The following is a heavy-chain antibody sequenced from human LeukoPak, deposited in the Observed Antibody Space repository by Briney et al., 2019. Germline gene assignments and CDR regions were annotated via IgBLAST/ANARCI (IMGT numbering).Heavy chain of an antibody. D-gene: IGHD5-24*01. CDR1: GFTFSSYE. CDR2: ISSSGSTI. Sequence: PGGSLRLSCAASGFTFSSYEMKWVRQAPGKGLEWVSYISSSGSTIYYADSVKGRFTISRDNAKNSLYLQMNSLRAEDTAVYYCAREGEMATFLFDYWGQGTLVTVSS. V-gene: IGHV3-48*03. CDR3: AREGEMATFLFDY. J-gene: IGHJ4*02.